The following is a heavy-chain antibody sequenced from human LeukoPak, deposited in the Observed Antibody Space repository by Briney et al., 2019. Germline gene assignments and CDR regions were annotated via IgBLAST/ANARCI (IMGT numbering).Heavy chain of an antibody. CDR1: GGSISSYY. CDR2: INHSGST. J-gene: IGHJ4*02. Sequence: SETLSLTCTVSGGSISSYYWSWIRQPPGKGLEWIGEINHSGSTNYNPSLKSRVTISVDTSKNQFSLKLSSVTAADTAVYYCARGKRGYSYGPFDYWGQGTLVTVSS. CDR3: ARGKRGYSYGPFDY. D-gene: IGHD5-18*01. V-gene: IGHV4-34*01.